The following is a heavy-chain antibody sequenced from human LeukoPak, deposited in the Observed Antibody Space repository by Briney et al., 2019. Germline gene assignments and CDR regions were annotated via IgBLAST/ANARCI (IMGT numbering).Heavy chain of an antibody. Sequence: ASVKVSCKASGYTFTSYDINWVRQATGQGLEWRGWMNPNSGNTGYAQKFQGRVTITRNTSISTAYMELSSLRSEDTAVYYCARGWFPFFTMTESDWFDPWGQGTLVTVSS. V-gene: IGHV1-8*03. CDR2: MNPNSGNT. CDR3: ARGWFPFFTMTESDWFDP. D-gene: IGHD3-22*01. CDR1: GYTFTSYD. J-gene: IGHJ5*02.